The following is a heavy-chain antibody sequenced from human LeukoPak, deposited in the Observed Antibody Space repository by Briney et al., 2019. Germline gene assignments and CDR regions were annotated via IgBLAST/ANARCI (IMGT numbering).Heavy chain of an antibody. CDR3: ARDRDFWGYGGMDV. Sequence: GGSLRLSCVASGFNFSNHAMYWVRQTPGKGPECVAVIAYHGTNEYDADSVKGRFTTSRDNSKNRLYLQMKSLTPEDTAVYYCARDRDFWGYGGMDVWGQGTTVTVSS. V-gene: IGHV3-30-3*01. CDR2: IAYHGTNE. CDR1: GFNFSNHA. D-gene: IGHD3-3*01. J-gene: IGHJ6*02.